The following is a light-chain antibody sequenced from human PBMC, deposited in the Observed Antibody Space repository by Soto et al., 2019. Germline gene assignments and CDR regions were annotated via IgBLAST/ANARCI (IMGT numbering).Light chain of an antibody. J-gene: IGKJ1*01. CDR2: DAS. CDR3: QQRSTWPVT. CDR1: QSVSTY. Sequence: EIVLTQSPGTLSLSPGERATLSCRASQSVSTYLGWYQQKPGQAPRLLIYDASTRATGISARFSGGGSGTDFTLTISSLEPEDFAVYYCQQRSTWPVTFGQGTKVEIK. V-gene: IGKV3-11*01.